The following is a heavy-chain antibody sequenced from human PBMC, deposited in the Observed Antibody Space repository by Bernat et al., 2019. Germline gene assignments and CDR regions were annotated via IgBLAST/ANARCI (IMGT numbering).Heavy chain of an antibody. Sequence: QVQLVQSGAEVKKPGSSVKVSCKASGGTFSSYAISWVRQAPGQGLEWMGGIIPIFGTANYAQKFQGRVTITADKSTSTAYMELSSLRSEDKAVYYCARAAILPGAAAVGWVGWFDPWGQGTLVTVSS. CDR2: IIPIFGTA. CDR1: GGTFSSYA. J-gene: IGHJ5*02. CDR3: ARAAILPGAAAVGWVGWFDP. D-gene: IGHD6-13*01. V-gene: IGHV1-69*06.